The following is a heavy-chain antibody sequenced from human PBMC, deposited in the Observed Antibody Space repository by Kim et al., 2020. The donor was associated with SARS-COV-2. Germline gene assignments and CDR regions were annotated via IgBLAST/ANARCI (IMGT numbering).Heavy chain of an antibody. J-gene: IGHJ6*02. V-gene: IGHV3-49*02. CDR3: ARQVRNRYYYYGLDV. Sequence: AASLKGTFTISRDDSKTIAYLQMNSLKTEDTAVYYCARQVRNRYYYYGLDVWGQGTTVTVSS.